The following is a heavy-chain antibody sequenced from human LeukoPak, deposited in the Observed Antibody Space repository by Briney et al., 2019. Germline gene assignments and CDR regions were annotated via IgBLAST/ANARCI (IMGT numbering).Heavy chain of an antibody. CDR1: GFTFSDYY. J-gene: IGHJ6*03. Sequence: KTGGSLRLSCAASGFTFSDYYMSWIRQAPGKGLEWVSYISSSGSTIYYADSVKGRFTISRDNAKNSLYLQMNSLRAEDTAVYYCARAGHTSHYTDYYYMDDWGKGTTVTVSS. V-gene: IGHV3-11*01. CDR2: ISSSGSTI. CDR3: ARAGHTSHYTDYYYMDD. D-gene: IGHD2-2*02.